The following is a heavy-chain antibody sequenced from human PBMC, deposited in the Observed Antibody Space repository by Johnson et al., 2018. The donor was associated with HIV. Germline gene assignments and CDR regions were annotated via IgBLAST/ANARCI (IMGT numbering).Heavy chain of an antibody. D-gene: IGHD3-10*01. J-gene: IGHJ3*01. CDR2: ISSSSSTI. CDR1: GFIFSDYY. V-gene: IGHV3-11*04. CDR3: AKDLSSELLWFIRDAFDV. Sequence: QVQLVESGGGLVKPGGSLRLSCAASGFIFSDYYMSWIRQAPGTGLERVSYISSSSSTIYYADTVKGRFTISRDNSKNTLFLQMNSLRAEDTAVYYCAKDLSSELLWFIRDAFDVWGQGTMVTVSS.